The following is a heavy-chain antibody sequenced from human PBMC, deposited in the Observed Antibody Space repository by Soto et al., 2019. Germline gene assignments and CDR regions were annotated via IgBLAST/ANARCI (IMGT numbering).Heavy chain of an antibody. CDR3: AREDWQQLAAFDY. CDR1: GFTFSDYA. D-gene: IGHD6-13*01. V-gene: IGHV3-30-3*01. Sequence: GGSLRLSCAASGFTFSDYAMNWVRQAPGKGLEWVAVTSFDGNHKYYADSVKGRFTISKDNSKNTLHLQMNSLRGEDSAVYYCAREDWQQLAAFDYWGQGTLVTVSS. J-gene: IGHJ4*02. CDR2: TSFDGNHK.